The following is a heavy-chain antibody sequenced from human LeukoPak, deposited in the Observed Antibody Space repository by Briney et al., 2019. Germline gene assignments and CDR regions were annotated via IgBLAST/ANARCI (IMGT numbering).Heavy chain of an antibody. CDR1: GYTFTNYD. D-gene: IGHD2-2*01. J-gene: IGHJ4*02. CDR3: TRDHITSWQIDF. Sequence: ASVKVSCKASGYTFTNYDVNWVRQATGQGLEWMGWMNPKSNNRGYAQKFQGRVIITTDTSINTAYMELSSLTSEDTAVYYCTRDHITSWQIDFWGQGTMVTVSS. CDR2: MNPKSNNR. V-gene: IGHV1-8*03.